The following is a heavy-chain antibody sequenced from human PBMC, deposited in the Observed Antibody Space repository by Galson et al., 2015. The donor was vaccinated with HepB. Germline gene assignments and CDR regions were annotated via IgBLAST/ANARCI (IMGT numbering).Heavy chain of an antibody. D-gene: IGHD3-16*01. J-gene: IGHJ2*01. CDR2: MNGDGTTI. Sequence: SLRLSCAGSGFTFSNSWMHWVRHTPGRGLEWVSRMNGDGTTINYADSLKGRFTISRDNTKNTLYLQMNSLRAEDTAVYYCIRGGSGSTYAHFDLWGRGTLVTVSS. CDR1: GFTFSNSW. V-gene: IGHV3-74*01. CDR3: IRGGSGSTYAHFDL.